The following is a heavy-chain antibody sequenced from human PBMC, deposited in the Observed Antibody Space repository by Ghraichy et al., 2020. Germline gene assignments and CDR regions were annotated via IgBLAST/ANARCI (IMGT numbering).Heavy chain of an antibody. J-gene: IGHJ6*02. CDR3: ARGGDFTVTTSYYYYGMDV. Sequence: GESLNISCKGSGYSFTSYWIGWVRQMPGKGLEWMGIIYPGDSDTRYSPSFQGQVTISADKSISTAYLQWSSLKASDTAMYYCARGGDFTVTTSYYYYGMDVWGQGTTVTVSS. D-gene: IGHD4-17*01. V-gene: IGHV5-51*01. CDR1: GYSFTSYW. CDR2: IYPGDSDT.